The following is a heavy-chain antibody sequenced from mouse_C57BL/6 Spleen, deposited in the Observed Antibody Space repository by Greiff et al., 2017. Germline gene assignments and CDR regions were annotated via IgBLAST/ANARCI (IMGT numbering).Heavy chain of an antibody. CDR3: ARFSITTVVATKAMDD. Sequence: LQQPGAELVKPGASVKLSCKASGYTFTSYWMHWVKQRPGQGLEWIGMIHPNSGSTNYNEKVESKATLTVDKSSSTAYMQLSSLTSEDSAVYYCARFSITTVVATKAMDDWGQGTSVTVSS. V-gene: IGHV1-64*01. CDR1: GYTFTSYW. D-gene: IGHD1-1*01. J-gene: IGHJ4*01. CDR2: IHPNSGST.